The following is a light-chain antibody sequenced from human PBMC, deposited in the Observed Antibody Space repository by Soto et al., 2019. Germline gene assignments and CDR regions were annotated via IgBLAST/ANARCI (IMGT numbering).Light chain of an antibody. J-gene: IGKJ1*01. V-gene: IGKV1-5*03. Sequence: DIQMTQSPSTLSASVGDRVAITCRASQSISIWLAWYQQKPGKAPKILIYKASSLESGVPSRFSGSGSGTEFTLTISSLQPDDFATYYCQQYNTYSPERTFGQGTKVDIK. CDR2: KAS. CDR1: QSISIW. CDR3: QQYNTYSPERT.